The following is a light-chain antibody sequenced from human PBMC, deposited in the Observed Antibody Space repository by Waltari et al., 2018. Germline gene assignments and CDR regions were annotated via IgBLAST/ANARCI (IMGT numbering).Light chain of an antibody. J-gene: IGKJ1*01. CDR3: EQYSDPPPWT. CDR2: GAT. Sequence: EKVLTQSPATLSVSPGETVTPSCRASQSVSDNVACYQQKPGPPPRLLIDGATSRAPGVPGRFRGTGSGTQFTLTISRLQSEDFAVYFCEQYSDPPPWTFGQGTKVELK. CDR1: QSVSDN. V-gene: IGKV3-15*01.